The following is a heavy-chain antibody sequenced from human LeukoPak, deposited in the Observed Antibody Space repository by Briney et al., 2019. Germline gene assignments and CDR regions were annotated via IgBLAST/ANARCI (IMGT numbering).Heavy chain of an antibody. J-gene: IGHJ4*02. CDR2: ISYDGGNK. CDR1: GFTFSSYA. CDR3: AWSYYFDSPGYPTLPDY. D-gene: IGHD3-22*01. V-gene: IGHV3-30*04. Sequence: PGGSLRLSCAASGFTFSSYAMHWVRQAPGKGLEWVAVISYDGGNKYYADSVKGRFTISRDNSKNTLSLLMVSLRADDTAVFYCAWSYYFDSPGYPTLPDYWGQGTLVTVSS.